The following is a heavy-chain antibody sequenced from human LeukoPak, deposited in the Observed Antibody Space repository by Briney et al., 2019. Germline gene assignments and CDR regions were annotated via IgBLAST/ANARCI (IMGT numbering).Heavy chain of an antibody. J-gene: IGHJ4*02. V-gene: IGHV4-30-2*01. CDR1: GGSISSGGYS. D-gene: IGHD6-13*01. CDR3: ARGYSSSWFDY. Sequence: SQTLSLTCAVSGGSISSGGYSWSWIRQPPGKGLEWIGYIYHSGSTYYNPSLKSRVTISVDRSKNQFSLKLSSVTAADTAVYYCARGYSSSWFDYWGQGTLVTVSS. CDR2: IYHSGST.